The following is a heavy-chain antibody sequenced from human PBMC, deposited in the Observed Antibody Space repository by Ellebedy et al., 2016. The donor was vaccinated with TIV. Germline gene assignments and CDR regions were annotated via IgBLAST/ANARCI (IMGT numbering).Heavy chain of an antibody. Sequence: ASVKVSCXASGYTFTSYYMHWVRQAPGQGLEWMGIINPSGGSTSYAQKFQGRVTMTEDTSTDTAYMELSSLRSEDTAVYYCAYRYSGSYQGAFDIWGQGTMVTVSS. CDR2: INPSGGST. D-gene: IGHD1-26*01. V-gene: IGHV1-46*01. CDR3: AYRYSGSYQGAFDI. J-gene: IGHJ3*02. CDR1: GYTFTSYY.